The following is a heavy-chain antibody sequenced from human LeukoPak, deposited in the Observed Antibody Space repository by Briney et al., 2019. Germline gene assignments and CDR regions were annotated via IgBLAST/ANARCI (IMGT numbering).Heavy chain of an antibody. CDR1: GCSISSYY. V-gene: IGHV4-59*01. CDR3: ARDDYGEYGYFDL. D-gene: IGHD4-17*01. J-gene: IGHJ2*01. Sequence: SETLSLTCTVSGCSISSYYWNWIRQPPGKGLEWIGYIYYSGSTNYNPSLKSRVTISVDTSKNQFSLKLSSVTAADTAVYYCARDDYGEYGYFDLWGRGTLVTVSS. CDR2: IYYSGST.